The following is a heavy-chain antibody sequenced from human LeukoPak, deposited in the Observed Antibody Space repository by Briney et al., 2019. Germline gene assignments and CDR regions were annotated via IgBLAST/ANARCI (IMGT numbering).Heavy chain of an antibody. D-gene: IGHD3-9*01. CDR2: IKQDGSEK. CDR1: GFTFSSYW. J-gene: IGHJ4*02. CDR3: ARLHYDVLTGPFDY. V-gene: IGHV3-7*01. Sequence: GGSLRLSCAASGFTFSSYWMSWVRQAPGKGLEWVANIKQDGSEKYYVDSVKGRFTTSRDNAKNSLYLQMNSLRAEDTAVYYCARLHYDVLTGPFDYWGQGTLVTVSS.